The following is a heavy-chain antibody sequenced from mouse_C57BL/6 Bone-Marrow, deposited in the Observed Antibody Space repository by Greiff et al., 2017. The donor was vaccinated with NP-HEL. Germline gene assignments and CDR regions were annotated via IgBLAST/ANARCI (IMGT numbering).Heavy chain of an antibody. Sequence: QVQLQQPGAELVMPGASVKLSCKASGYTFTSYWMHWVKQRPGQGLEWIGEIDPSDSYTNYNQKFKGKSTLTVDKSSSTAYMQLSSLTSEDSAVYYCEREDYYALDVWGTGTTVTVSA. J-gene: IGHJ1*03. CDR3: EREDYYALDV. D-gene: IGHD1-1*01. V-gene: IGHV1-69*01. CDR2: IDPSDSYT. CDR1: GYTFTSYW.